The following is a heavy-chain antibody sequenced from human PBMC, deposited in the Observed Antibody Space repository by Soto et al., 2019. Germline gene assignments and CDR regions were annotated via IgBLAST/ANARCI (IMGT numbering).Heavy chain of an antibody. V-gene: IGHV1-69*12. CDR1: GGTFSSYA. D-gene: IGHD3-22*01. CDR3: ARDRSDYYDSSGYYRPYYGMDV. Sequence: QVQLVQSGAEVKKPGSSVKVSCKASGGTFSSYAISWVRQAPGQGLEWMGGIIPIFGTANYAQKFQGRVTITADDSTSTAYMELSSLRSEDTAVYYCARDRSDYYDSSGYYRPYYGMDVWGQGTTVTVSS. CDR2: IIPIFGTA. J-gene: IGHJ6*02.